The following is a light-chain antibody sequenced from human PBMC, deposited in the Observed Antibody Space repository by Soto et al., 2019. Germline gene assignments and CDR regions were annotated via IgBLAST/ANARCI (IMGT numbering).Light chain of an antibody. J-gene: IGKJ2*01. CDR2: GAS. V-gene: IGKV3-20*01. CDR1: QSVSSSY. Sequence: EIVLTQSPRTLSLSPGERATLSCRASQSVSSSYLAWYQQKPGQAPRLLIYGASSRATGIPDRFSGSGSGTDFTLTISRLEPEDLEVYYCQQYGSSPYTFGQGTKLEIK. CDR3: QQYGSSPYT.